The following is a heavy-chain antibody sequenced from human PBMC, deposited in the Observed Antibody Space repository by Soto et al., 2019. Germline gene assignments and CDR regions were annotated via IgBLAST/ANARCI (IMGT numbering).Heavy chain of an antibody. CDR2: ISDYNGKR. CDR3: ARVSGNFWSGYYNLDY. J-gene: IGHJ4*02. V-gene: IGHV1-18*01. D-gene: IGHD3-3*01. CDR1: GYTFLNYG. Sequence: ASVKVSCKASGYTFLNYGISWVRQAPGQGLEWMGWISDYNGKRNYAQKVQDRVTLTTDASTNTAYMELRNLGSDDTAVYYCARVSGNFWSGYYNLDYWGQGTLVTVSS.